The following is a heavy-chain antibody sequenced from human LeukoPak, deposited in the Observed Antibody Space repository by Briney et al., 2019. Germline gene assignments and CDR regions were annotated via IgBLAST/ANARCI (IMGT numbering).Heavy chain of an antibody. CDR1: GFTFSSYS. CDR3: ARGSPHDYDSSGYCDY. CDR2: ISGSNSYI. V-gene: IGHV3-21*01. J-gene: IGHJ4*02. D-gene: IGHD3-22*01. Sequence: GGSLRLSCAASGFTFSSYSMNWVRQAPGKGLEWVSSISGSNSYIYYADSVKGRFPISRDNAKNSLYLQMNSLRAEDTAVYYCARGSPHDYDSSGYCDYWGQGTLVTVSS.